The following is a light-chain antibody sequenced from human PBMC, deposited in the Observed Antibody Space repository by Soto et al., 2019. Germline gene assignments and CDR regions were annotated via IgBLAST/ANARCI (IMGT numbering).Light chain of an antibody. Sequence: QSALTQPPSASGSPGQSVTISCTGTSSDVGGYDFVTWYQQYPGKAPKLIIYEVNKRPSGVPDRFSGSKSGNTASLTVSGLQAYDEADYFCTSYAGNNYVVFGGGTKLTVL. J-gene: IGLJ2*01. CDR1: SSDVGGYDF. CDR2: EVN. V-gene: IGLV2-8*01. CDR3: TSYAGNNYVV.